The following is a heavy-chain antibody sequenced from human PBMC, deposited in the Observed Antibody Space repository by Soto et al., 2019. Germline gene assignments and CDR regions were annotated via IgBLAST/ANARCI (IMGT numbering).Heavy chain of an antibody. CDR3: ARDHPYYYYGMDV. CDR1: GLTFSSYA. Sequence: PGGSLRLSCAASGLTFSSYAMSWVRQAPGKELEWVSGISGSGGSTFYADSVEGRFTIPRDNSKNTLYLQMNSLRAEDTAVYYCARDHPYYYYGMDVWGQGTTVTVSS. J-gene: IGHJ6*02. CDR2: ISGSGGST. V-gene: IGHV3-23*01.